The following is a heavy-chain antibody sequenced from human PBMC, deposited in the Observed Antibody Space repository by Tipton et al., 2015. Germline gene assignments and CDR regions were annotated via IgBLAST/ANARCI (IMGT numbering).Heavy chain of an antibody. Sequence: TLSLTCAVSGGSFSGYYWYWIRQPPGKGLEWIGEINHSGRIKYNPSLKSRVTISIDTSKNQFSLNLSSVTAADTAVYYCACQDYDSLTRDYQTVDYWGQGTLVTVSP. CDR3: ACQDYDSLTRDYQTVDY. V-gene: IGHV4-34*01. CDR1: GGSFSGYY. CDR2: INHSGRI. J-gene: IGHJ4*02. D-gene: IGHD3-9*01.